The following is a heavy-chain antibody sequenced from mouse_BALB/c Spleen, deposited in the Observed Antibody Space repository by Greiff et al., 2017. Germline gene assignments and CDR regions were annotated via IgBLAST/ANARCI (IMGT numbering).Heavy chain of an antibody. Sequence: VQLQQSGAELVKPGASVKLSCTASGFNIKDTYMHWVKQRPEQGLEWIGRIDPANGNTKYDPKFQGKATITADTSSNTAYLQLSSLTSEDTAVYYCARPYYYYDGAWFAYWGQGTLVTVSA. CDR1: GFNIKDTY. D-gene: IGHD2-4*01. CDR3: ARPYYYYDGAWFAY. V-gene: IGHV14-3*02. J-gene: IGHJ3*01. CDR2: IDPANGNT.